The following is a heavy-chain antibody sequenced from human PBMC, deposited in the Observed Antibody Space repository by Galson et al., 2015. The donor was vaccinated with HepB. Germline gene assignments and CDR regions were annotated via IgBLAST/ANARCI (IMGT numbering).Heavy chain of an antibody. D-gene: IGHD2-21*02. V-gene: IGHV4-39*01. CDR2: IYSSGST. Sequence: SETLSLTCSVSGDSINNSSYSWGWIRQPPGKGLEWIGTIYSSGSTYYNPSLKSRVTISVDTSKNQLSLKLTSVTAADTAVYYCAGLNALVTATQHFDYWGQGTLVTVSS. J-gene: IGHJ4*02. CDR1: GDSINNSSYS. CDR3: AGLNALVTATQHFDY.